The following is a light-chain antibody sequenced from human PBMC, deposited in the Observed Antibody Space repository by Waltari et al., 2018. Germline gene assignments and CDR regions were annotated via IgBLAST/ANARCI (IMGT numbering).Light chain of an antibody. Sequence: DIQMTQSPSSVSASVGERVTITCRASQDVSNWLAWYQQKPGKAPKFLIYAASTLQRGVPARFSGSGSGTDFTLTISSLQPDDFATYYCQQADTFPDTFGQGTKVEIK. V-gene: IGKV1-12*01. J-gene: IGKJ2*01. CDR1: QDVSNW. CDR2: AAS. CDR3: QQADTFPDT.